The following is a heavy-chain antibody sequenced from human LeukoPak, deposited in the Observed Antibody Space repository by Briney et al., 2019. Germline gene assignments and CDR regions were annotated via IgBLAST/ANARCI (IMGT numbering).Heavy chain of an antibody. CDR3: ARYYDSSGCFSIKYFDY. CDR1: GGSISSYY. V-gene: IGHV4-59*01. J-gene: IGHJ4*02. Sequence: PSETLSLTCTVSGGSISSYYWSWIRQPPGKGLEWIGYIYYSGSTNYNPSLKSRVTISVDTSKNQFSLKLSSVTAADTAVYYCARYYDSSGCFSIKYFDYWGQGTLVTVSS. CDR2: IYYSGST. D-gene: IGHD3-22*01.